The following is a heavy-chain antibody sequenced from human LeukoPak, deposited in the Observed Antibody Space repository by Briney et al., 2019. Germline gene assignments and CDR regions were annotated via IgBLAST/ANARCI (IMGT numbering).Heavy chain of an antibody. CDR3: AKDLIVLWFGANFDY. Sequence: PGGSLRLSCAASGFTFSSYARSWVRQAPGKGLEWVSAISGSGGSTYYADTVKGRFTISRDNSKNTLYLQMNSLRAEDTAVYYCAKDLIVLWFGANFDYRGQGTLVTVSS. CDR1: GFTFSSYA. D-gene: IGHD3-10*01. J-gene: IGHJ4*02. CDR2: ISGSGGST. V-gene: IGHV3-23*01.